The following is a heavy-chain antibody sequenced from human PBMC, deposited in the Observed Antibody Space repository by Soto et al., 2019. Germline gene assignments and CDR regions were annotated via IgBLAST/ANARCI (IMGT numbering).Heavy chain of an antibody. J-gene: IGHJ4*02. V-gene: IGHV1-69*12. CDR1: GGTFNSYA. CDR2: IIPIFGTA. CDR3: AGDGGVYDYSPFDY. Sequence: QVQLVQSGAEVKKPGSSVKVSCKASGGTFNSYAISWVRQAPGQGLEWMGGIIPIFGTANYAQKFQGRVTITADESTSTAYMELSSLRSEDTAVYYCAGDGGVYDYSPFDYWGQGTLVTVSS. D-gene: IGHD4-4*01.